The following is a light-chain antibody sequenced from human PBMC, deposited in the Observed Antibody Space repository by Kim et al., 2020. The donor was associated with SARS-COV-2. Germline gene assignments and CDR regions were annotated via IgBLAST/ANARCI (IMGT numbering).Light chain of an antibody. CDR2: DVS. J-gene: IGLJ3*02. CDR1: SSDVGTYNY. CDR3: SSYTSSSTFV. Sequence: GQSITPACTGTSSDVGTYNYVSWYQQHPGKAPQLLIYDVSKRPSGVSDRFSGSKSGNTASLTISGLQAEDEADYYCSSYTSSSTFVFGGGTQLTVL. V-gene: IGLV2-14*03.